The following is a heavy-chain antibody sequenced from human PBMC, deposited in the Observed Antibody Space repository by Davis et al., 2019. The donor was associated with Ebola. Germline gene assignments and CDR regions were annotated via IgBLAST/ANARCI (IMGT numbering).Heavy chain of an antibody. J-gene: IGHJ4*02. CDR3: ARGPPWIQLWLGYYFDY. Sequence: GESLKISCAASGFTFSSYWMSWVRQAPGKGLEWVANIKQDGSEKYYVDSVKGRFTISRDNAKNSLYLQMNSLRAEDTAVYYCARGPPWIQLWLGYYFDYWGQGTLVTVSS. CDR1: GFTFSSYW. CDR2: IKQDGSEK. D-gene: IGHD5-18*01. V-gene: IGHV3-7*01.